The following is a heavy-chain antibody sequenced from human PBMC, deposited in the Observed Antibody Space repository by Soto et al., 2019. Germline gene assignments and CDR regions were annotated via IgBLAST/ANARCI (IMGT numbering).Heavy chain of an antibody. CDR3: ATLGGCGGDCSYLYGMDV. J-gene: IGHJ6*02. CDR2: ISGTINSK. CDR1: GFTFSNYS. D-gene: IGHD2-21*02. Sequence: EVQLVESGGALVQPGGSLRLACGASGFTFSNYSMHWVRQAPGKGLEWVSYISGTINSKYYADSVKGRVTISRDNAQNAMNLQINSMSDEDSAVYYGATLGGCGGDCSYLYGMDVWGQGTTVIVSS. V-gene: IGHV3-48*02.